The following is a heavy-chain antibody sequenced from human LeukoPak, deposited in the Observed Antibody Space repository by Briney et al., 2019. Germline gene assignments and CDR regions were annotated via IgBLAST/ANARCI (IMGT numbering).Heavy chain of an antibody. CDR3: ATDTVSYYYGMDV. J-gene: IGHJ6*02. Sequence: GGSLRLSCAASGFTSSSYAMSWVRQAPGKGLEWVSAISGSGGSTYYADSVKGRFTISRDNSKNTLYLQMNSLRAEDTAVYYCATDTVSYYYGMDVWGQGTTVTVSS. CDR2: ISGSGGST. CDR1: GFTSSSYA. V-gene: IGHV3-23*01. D-gene: IGHD4-11*01.